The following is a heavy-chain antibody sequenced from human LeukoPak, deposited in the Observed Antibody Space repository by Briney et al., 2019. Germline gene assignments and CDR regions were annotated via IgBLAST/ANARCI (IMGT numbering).Heavy chain of an antibody. CDR1: GYSISSGYY. D-gene: IGHD6-13*01. V-gene: IGHV4-38-2*02. J-gene: IGHJ5*02. Sequence: SETLSLTCTVSGYSISSGYYWGWIRQPPGKGLEWIGYIYYSGSTNYNPSLKSRVTISVDTSKNQFPLKLSSVTAADTAVYYCAREGVAAAGHPPGWFDPWGQGTLVTVSS. CDR2: IYYSGST. CDR3: AREGVAAAGHPPGWFDP.